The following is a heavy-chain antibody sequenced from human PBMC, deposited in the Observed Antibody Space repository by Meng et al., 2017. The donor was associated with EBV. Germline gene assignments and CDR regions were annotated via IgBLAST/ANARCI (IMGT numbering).Heavy chain of an antibody. J-gene: IGHJ4*02. V-gene: IGHV3-11*01. Sequence: QGPLVEYGGGLVKPGGPLLLFCAAAGFTFSDYYMSWIRQAPGKGLEWVSYISSSGSTIYYADSVKGRFTISRDNAKNSLYLQMNSLRAEDTAVYYCARRVVTGGFFDYWGQGTLVTVSS. D-gene: IGHD2-21*02. CDR3: ARRVVTGGFFDY. CDR2: ISSSGSTI. CDR1: GFTFSDYY.